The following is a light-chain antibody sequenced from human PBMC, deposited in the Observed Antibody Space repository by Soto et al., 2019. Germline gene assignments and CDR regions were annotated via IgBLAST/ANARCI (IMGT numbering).Light chain of an antibody. CDR1: SSNIGSNF. V-gene: IGLV1-47*01. CDR3: AVWDDDLRTVV. CDR2: RDT. J-gene: IGLJ2*01. Sequence: QSVLTQPPSASGTPGQRVTISCSGSSSNIGSNFLSWYQHLPGTAPKLLIYRDTQWPSGVPDRFSGSKSGTSASLAISGLRSVDERDYYCAVWDDDLRTVVFGGGTKLTVL.